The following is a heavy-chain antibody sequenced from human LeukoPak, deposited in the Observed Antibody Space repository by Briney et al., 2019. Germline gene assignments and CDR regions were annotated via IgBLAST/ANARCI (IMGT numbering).Heavy chain of an antibody. J-gene: IGHJ6*02. D-gene: IGHD3-22*01. CDR2: ISAYNGNT. CDR3: AREGYYDSSGPGAAYYYGMGV. CDR1: GYTFTSYG. V-gene: IGHV1-18*01. Sequence: ASVKVSCKASGYTFTSYGISWVRQAPGQGLEWMGWISAYNGNTNYAQKLQGRVTMTTDTSTSTAYMELRSLRSDDTAVYYCAREGYYDSSGPGAAYYYGMGVWGQGTTVTVSS.